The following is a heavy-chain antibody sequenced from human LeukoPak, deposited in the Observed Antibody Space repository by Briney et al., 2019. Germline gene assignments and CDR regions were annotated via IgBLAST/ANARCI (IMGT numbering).Heavy chain of an antibody. CDR2: IYYSGSA. Sequence: SETLSLTCTVSGGSISDYSWSWIRQPPGKGLEWIGNIYYSGSANHNPSLKSRVTISRDTSKNQFSLKLTSVTTADTAVYYCAKAGGVKTAALDLDYWGQGTLVTVSS. D-gene: IGHD6-25*01. CDR3: AKAGGVKTAALDLDY. J-gene: IGHJ4*02. V-gene: IGHV4-59*01. CDR1: GGSISDYS.